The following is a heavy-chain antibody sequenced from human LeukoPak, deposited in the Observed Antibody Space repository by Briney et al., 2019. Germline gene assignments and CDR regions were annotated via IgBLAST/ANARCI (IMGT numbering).Heavy chain of an antibody. CDR3: AKDVGKWESLHFFGY. J-gene: IGHJ4*02. Sequence: GGSLRLSCAASGFTVSSIHVVWVRQASGKGLEWVSVTYTGGNSYYADSVKGRFIISRDNSRNTLYLQMNSLRGDDTAVYYCAKDVGKWESLHFFGYWGQGTLVTVSS. D-gene: IGHD1-26*01. V-gene: IGHV3-53*01. CDR2: TYTGGNS. CDR1: GFTVSSIH.